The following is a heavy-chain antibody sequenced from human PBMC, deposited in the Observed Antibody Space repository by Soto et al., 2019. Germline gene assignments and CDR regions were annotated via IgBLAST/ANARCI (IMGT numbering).Heavy chain of an antibody. J-gene: IGHJ4*02. CDR2: IYPGDSDT. CDR1: GYNFNTYW. CDR3: ATSTVSYVDIVSSTTRGYCDH. D-gene: IGHD5-12*01. Sequence: PGESRKISCEGAGYNFNTYWIGWVRQMPGKGLAWTALIYPGDSDTRYSPSFERQVTLSVDRSISTAYLQWSSRKASDTAIYYCATSTVSYVDIVSSTTRGYCDHWGQGTLVTVSS. V-gene: IGHV5-51*01.